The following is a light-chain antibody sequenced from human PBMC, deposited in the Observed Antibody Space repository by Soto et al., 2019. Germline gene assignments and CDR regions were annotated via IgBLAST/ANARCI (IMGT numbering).Light chain of an antibody. CDR3: AEWDESLNGYV. CDR2: SNN. J-gene: IGLJ1*01. V-gene: IGLV1-44*01. CDR1: SSNIGSNT. Sequence: QSVLTQPPSASGTPGQRVIISCSGSSSNIGSNTVNWYQQLPGTAPKLLIYSNNQRPSGVPDRFSGSTSGTSASLAISGLQSEDEAVYYCAEWDESLNGYVFGPGTKVTVL.